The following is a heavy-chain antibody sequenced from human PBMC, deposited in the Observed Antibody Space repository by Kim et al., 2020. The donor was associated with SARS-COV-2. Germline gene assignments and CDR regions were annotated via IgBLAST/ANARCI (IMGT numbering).Heavy chain of an antibody. J-gene: IGHJ3*02. Sequence: ADAVKGRFTISRDNSKNTLYLQMTSLRAEDTAVYYCAKDYGSGSYFAFDIWGQGTMVTVSS. D-gene: IGHD3-10*01. CDR3: AKDYGSGSYFAFDI. V-gene: IGHV3-23*01.